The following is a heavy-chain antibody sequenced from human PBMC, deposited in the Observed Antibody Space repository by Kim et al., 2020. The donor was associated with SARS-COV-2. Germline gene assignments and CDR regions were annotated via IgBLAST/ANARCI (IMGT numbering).Heavy chain of an antibody. D-gene: IGHD3-9*01. V-gene: IGHV3-74*01. Sequence: ADSVKGRFTVSRDDARNTLYLQKNSLRVEDTAVYYCTKGLGWLLFNYWGQGTLVAVSS. J-gene: IGHJ4*02. CDR3: TKGLGWLLFNY.